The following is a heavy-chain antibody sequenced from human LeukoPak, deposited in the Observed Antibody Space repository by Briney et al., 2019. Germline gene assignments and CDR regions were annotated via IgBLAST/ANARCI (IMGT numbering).Heavy chain of an antibody. D-gene: IGHD1-1*01. CDR1: GGSISSYY. J-gene: IGHJ5*02. V-gene: IGHV4-4*07. CDR3: AREAKGDDGGWFDP. Sequence: NPSETLSLTCTVSGGSISSYYWSWIRQPAGKGLEWIGRIYTSGSTNYNPSLKSRVTISVDTSKNQFSLKLSSVTAADTAVYYCAREAKGDDGGWFDPWGQGTLVTVSS. CDR2: IYTSGST.